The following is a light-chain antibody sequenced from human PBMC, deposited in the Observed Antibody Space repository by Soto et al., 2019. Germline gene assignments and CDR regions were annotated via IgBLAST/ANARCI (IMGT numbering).Light chain of an antibody. J-gene: IGKJ2*01. V-gene: IGKV3-11*01. Sequence: EIVLTQSPATLSMSPGERATLSCRASQSVSTYLAWYQQKPGQAPRLLIFDASNRASGIPSRFSGSGSGTNFTLTISRLEPEDFAVYFCQQRSHWPPLTFGQGTKLEIK. CDR2: DAS. CDR1: QSVSTY. CDR3: QQRSHWPPLT.